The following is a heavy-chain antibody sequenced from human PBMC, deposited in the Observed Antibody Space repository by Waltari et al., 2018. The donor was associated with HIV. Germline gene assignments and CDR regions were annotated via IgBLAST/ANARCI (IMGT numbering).Heavy chain of an antibody. CDR3: VRGPPCSGGACYSLFDY. CDR2: VNPDNDNT. J-gene: IGHJ4*02. CDR1: GYNFTSYG. Sequence: QVQLVQSGAEVKKPGGSVTISCAASGYNFTSYGIPWVRQSPGQRLQWMAWVNPDNDNTKYSRIFQARVTVTRDRSANTAYMALSSLRSGDTGLYYCVRGPPCSGGACYSLFDYWGQGTLVIVSS. V-gene: IGHV1-3*01. D-gene: IGHD2-15*01.